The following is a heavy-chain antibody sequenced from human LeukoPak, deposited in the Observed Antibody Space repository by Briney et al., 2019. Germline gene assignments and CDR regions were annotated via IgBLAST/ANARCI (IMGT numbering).Heavy chain of an antibody. V-gene: IGHV3-9*01. J-gene: IGHJ3*02. Sequence: GGSLRLSCAASGFTLDDYAMHWVRQAPGKGLEWVSGISWNSGSIGYADSVKGRFTISRDNAKNSLYLQMNSLRAEDTALYYCAKDKWFGESTAFDIWGQGTMVTVSS. CDR1: GFTLDDYA. D-gene: IGHD3-10*01. CDR3: AKDKWFGESTAFDI. CDR2: ISWNSGSI.